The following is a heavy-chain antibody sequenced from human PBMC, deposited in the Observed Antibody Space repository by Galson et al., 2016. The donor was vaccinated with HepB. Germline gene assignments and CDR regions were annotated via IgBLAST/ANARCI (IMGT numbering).Heavy chain of an antibody. V-gene: IGHV3-53*01. CDR2: IYLDGNT. J-gene: IGHJ3*01. CDR3: ARDWGHVYAGGALDL. Sequence: SLRLSCAASGFSVSSHYMTWVRQAPGKGLEWVSVIYLDGNTYYACSAKGRFTISRDDSKNTFYLQMNGLRVEDTALYYCARDWGHVYAGGALDLWGQGTMVIVSS. D-gene: IGHD2-2*01. CDR1: GFSVSSHY.